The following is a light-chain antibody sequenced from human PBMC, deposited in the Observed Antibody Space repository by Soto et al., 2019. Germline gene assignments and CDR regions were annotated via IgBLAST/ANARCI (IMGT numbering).Light chain of an antibody. V-gene: IGLV2-8*01. CDR3: IANAGSANSV. CDR1: RSDVGGYDY. J-gene: IGLJ1*01. Sequence: SALSQPPSASGNNGQSVTISCPGNRSDVGGYDYVSWSQQPPGKAPKVLSYGVTTRSSGVPDGYSGSKSGYTAYSTVSGLQAEGEADYYCIANAGSANSVCGTGAK. CDR2: GVT.